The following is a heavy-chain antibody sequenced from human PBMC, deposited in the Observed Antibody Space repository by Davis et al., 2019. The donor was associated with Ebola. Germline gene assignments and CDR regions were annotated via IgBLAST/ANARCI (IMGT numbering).Heavy chain of an antibody. J-gene: IGHJ6*02. CDR1: GGSFSTYA. V-gene: IGHV1-69*13. CDR2: IIPSSGTT. Sequence: SVKVSCKASGGSFSTYALNWMRQAPGQGLEWVGGIIPSSGTTDYGQKLQGRVTLTADESTTTVYMELGSLRSEDKAVYYCARALGTGNYVDYYGLDVWGQGTTVTVSS. CDR3: ARALGTGNYVDYYGLDV. D-gene: IGHD1-7*01.